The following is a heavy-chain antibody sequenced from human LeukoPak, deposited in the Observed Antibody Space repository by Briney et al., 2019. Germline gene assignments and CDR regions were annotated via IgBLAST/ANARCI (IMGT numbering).Heavy chain of an antibody. D-gene: IGHD6-19*01. V-gene: IGHV3-23*01. CDR3: ANRRGIAVAGTPGDY. CDR2: ISGSGGTT. J-gene: IGHJ4*02. Sequence: PGRSLRLSCAASGFTFTSYAMNWVRQAPGKGLEWVAGISGSGGTTYYAESVKGRFTISRDNSKNTLYLQMNSLRAEDTAVYYCANRRGIAVAGTPGDYWGRGTLVTVSS. CDR1: GFTFTSYA.